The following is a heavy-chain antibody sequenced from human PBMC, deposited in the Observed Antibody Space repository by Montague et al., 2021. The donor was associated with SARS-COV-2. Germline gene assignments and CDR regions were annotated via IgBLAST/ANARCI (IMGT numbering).Heavy chain of an antibody. D-gene: IGHD2-21*01. Sequence: SLRLSCAASGFIFSSYEMNWVRQAPGKGLGWISYISSSGGGSTKHYTDXVKGRFTISRDNAKNSLYLQMNSLRVKDTAIYYCARDRDWDDWCGMDVWGQGTTVTVSS. CDR3: ARDRDWDDWCGMDV. V-gene: IGHV3-48*03. CDR1: GFIFSSYE. CDR2: ISSSGGGSTK. J-gene: IGHJ6*02.